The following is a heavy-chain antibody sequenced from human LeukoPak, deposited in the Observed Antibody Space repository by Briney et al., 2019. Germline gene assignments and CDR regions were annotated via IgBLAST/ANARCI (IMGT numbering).Heavy chain of an antibody. J-gene: IGHJ6*03. CDR3: ARGPLSSSWGTPGYYYMDV. CDR2: SIPIFGRA. CDR1: GGTFSSDD. V-gene: IGHV1-69*05. Sequence: SVKVSCKASGGTFSSDDNRGVRQTPGQGREGRGGSIPIFGRANYEQKFQGRVTITTDESKSRAYMELSSLRSEDTAVYYCARGPLSSSWGTPGYYYMDVWGKGTTVTVSS. D-gene: IGHD6-13*01.